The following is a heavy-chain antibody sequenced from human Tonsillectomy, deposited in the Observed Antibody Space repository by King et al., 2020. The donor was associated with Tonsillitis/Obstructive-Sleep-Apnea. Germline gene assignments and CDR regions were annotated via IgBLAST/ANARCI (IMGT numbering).Heavy chain of an antibody. CDR2: INHSGST. CDR3: ARQGGGFGAFDI. J-gene: IGHJ3*02. V-gene: IGHV4-34*01. Sequence: VQLQQWGAGLLKPSETLSFTCAVYGGSFRGFYWSWIRQPPGKGLEWIGEINHSGSTNYNPSLKSRVTISVDTSENQFSLKLTSVTAADTAVYYCARQGGGFGAFDIWGQGTMVTVSS. D-gene: IGHD3-3*01. CDR1: GGSFRGFY.